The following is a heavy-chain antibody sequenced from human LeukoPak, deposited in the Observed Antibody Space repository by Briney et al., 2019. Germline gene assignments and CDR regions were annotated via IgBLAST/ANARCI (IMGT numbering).Heavy chain of an antibody. V-gene: IGHV1-69*01. Sequence: SVKVSCKASGGIFRSNAISWVRQARGQGLEWMGGIIAIFGTPKYAQNFQGRVTITADESTSTVYMELSSLRSDDTAVYFCATASNYYGSGPFGYWGQGTLVTVSS. CDR3: ATASNYYGSGPFGY. J-gene: IGHJ4*02. CDR2: IIAIFGTP. CDR1: GGIFRSNA. D-gene: IGHD3-10*01.